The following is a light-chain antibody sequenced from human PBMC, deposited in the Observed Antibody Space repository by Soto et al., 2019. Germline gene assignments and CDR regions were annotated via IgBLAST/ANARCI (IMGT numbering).Light chain of an antibody. V-gene: IGKV3-20*01. CDR2: DVS. J-gene: IGKJ1*01. CDR1: QGVSSFY. Sequence: DIEMTQSPGTLSLSLGERATISCRASQGVSSFYLAWYQQKPGQAPRLLFYDVSSKATGIPYRFSGSGSGTDFTLTISRLEPEDFAVYYCQQYGSSPTFGQGTKVEIK. CDR3: QQYGSSPT.